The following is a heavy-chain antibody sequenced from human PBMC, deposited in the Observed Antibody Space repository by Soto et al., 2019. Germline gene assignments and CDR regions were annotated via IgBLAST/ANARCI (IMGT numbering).Heavy chain of an antibody. J-gene: IGHJ4*02. V-gene: IGHV3-74*01. CDR3: ASHSSSWYAPLDY. CDR2: INSDGSST. D-gene: IGHD6-13*01. CDR1: GFTISGNW. Sequence: EVQLVESGGGLVQPGGSLRLSCAASGFTISGNWMHWVRRAPGKGLVWVSRINSDGSSTTYADSVKGRFTISRDNAKNTLYLQMNGLRAEDTAVYYCASHSSSWYAPLDYWGQGTLVTVSS.